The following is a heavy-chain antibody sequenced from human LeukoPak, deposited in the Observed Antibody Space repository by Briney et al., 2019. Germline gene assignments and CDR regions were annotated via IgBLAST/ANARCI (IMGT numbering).Heavy chain of an antibody. Sequence: SQTLSLTCTVSGGSISSGDYYWSWIRQPPGKGLEWIGYIYYSGSTYYNPSLKSRVTISVDTSKNQFSLKLSSVTAADTAVYYCARRRIVVVPAAIRGWFDPWGQGTLVTVSS. CDR1: GGSISSGDYY. V-gene: IGHV4-30-4*08. J-gene: IGHJ5*02. CDR3: ARRRIVVVPAAIRGWFDP. D-gene: IGHD2-2*01. CDR2: IYYSGST.